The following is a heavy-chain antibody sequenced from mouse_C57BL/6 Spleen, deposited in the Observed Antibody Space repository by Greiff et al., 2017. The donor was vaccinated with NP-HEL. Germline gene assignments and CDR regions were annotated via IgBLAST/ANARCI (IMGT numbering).Heavy chain of an antibody. CDR3: AREGAGVAEDYAMDY. CDR1: GFTFSDYY. Sequence: VQRVESEGGLVQPGSSMKLSCTASGFTFSDYYMAWVRQVPEKGLEWVANINYDGSSTYYLDSLKSRFIISRDNAKNILYLQMSSLKSEDTATYYCAREGAGVAEDYAMDYWGQRTSVTVSS. V-gene: IGHV5-16*01. D-gene: IGHD1-1*01. CDR2: INYDGSST. J-gene: IGHJ4*01.